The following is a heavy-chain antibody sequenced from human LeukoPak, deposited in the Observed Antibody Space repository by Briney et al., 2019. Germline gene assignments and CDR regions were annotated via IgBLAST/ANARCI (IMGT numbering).Heavy chain of an antibody. CDR2: IFYSGMT. V-gene: IGHV4-59*01. CDR1: GGSINSYY. D-gene: IGHD3-22*01. CDR3: ARYDSSGFYQYFFDY. J-gene: IGHJ4*02. Sequence: SETLSLTCTVSGGSINSYYWGWIRQPPGKGLEWIGNIFYSGMTKYNPSLKSRVTISVDTSKNLFSLKLNSVNDADTAVYFCARYDSSGFYQYFFDYWGPGTLVTVSS.